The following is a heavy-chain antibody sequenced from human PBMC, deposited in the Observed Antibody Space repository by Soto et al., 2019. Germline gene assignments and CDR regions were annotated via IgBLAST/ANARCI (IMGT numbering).Heavy chain of an antibody. CDR2: IIPIFGTA. Sequence: ASVKVSCKASGGTFSSYAISWVRQAPGQGLEWMGGIIPIFGTANYAQKFQGRVTITADESTSTAYMELSSLRSEDTAVYYCARSRVRDYYGMDVWGQGTTVSGSS. J-gene: IGHJ6*02. CDR1: GGTFSSYA. V-gene: IGHV1-69*13. CDR3: ARSRVRDYYGMDV.